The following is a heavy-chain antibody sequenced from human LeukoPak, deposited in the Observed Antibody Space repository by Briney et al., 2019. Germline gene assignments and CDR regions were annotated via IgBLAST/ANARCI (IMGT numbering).Heavy chain of an antibody. D-gene: IGHD3-3*01. CDR3: ARHNPADYDFWSGYPPDWFDP. CDR2: IYYSGST. V-gene: IGHV4-39*01. J-gene: IGHJ5*02. Sequence: SETLSLTCTVSGGSISSSSYYWGWIRQPPGKGLEWIGSIYYSGSTYYNPSLKSRVTISVDTSKNQFSLKLSSVTAADTAVYYCARHNPADYDFWSGYPPDWFDPWGQGTLVTVSS. CDR1: GGSISSSSYY.